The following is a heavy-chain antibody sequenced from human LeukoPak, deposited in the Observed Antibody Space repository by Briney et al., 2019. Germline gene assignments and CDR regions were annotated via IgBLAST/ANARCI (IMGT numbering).Heavy chain of an antibody. J-gene: IGHJ4*02. Sequence: GGSLRLSCAASGFTFSSYIMNWVRQAPGKGLEWVSSISSSSSYIYYADSVKGRFTISRDNAKNSLYLQMNSLRAEDTAVYYCARDGNYYDSSGYYSVADYWGQGTLVTVSS. CDR3: ARDGNYYDSSGYYSVADY. CDR2: ISSSSSYI. D-gene: IGHD3-22*01. CDR1: GFTFSSYI. V-gene: IGHV3-21*01.